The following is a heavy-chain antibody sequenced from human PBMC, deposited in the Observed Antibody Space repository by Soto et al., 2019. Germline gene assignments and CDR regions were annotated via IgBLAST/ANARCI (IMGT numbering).Heavy chain of an antibody. J-gene: IGHJ4*02. CDR2: ISRSGDIT. CDR1: GFTFNNYA. D-gene: IGHD4-17*01. V-gene: IGHV3-23*01. CDR3: LKGGYGDYGNFYF. Sequence: PGGSLRLSCAASGFTFNNYAMSWVRQAPGKGLEWVSVISRSGDITYYADSVRGRFTISRDNSKTTLFLQMNSLRAEDTAVYYFLKGGYGDYGNFYFWGRGPVVPVSS.